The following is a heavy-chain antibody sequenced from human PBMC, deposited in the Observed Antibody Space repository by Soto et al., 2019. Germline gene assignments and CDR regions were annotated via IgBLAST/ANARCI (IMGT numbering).Heavy chain of an antibody. CDR3: TTGLTIFGVVIDP. V-gene: IGHV3-15*01. CDR1: DFTFSNAL. D-gene: IGHD3-3*01. J-gene: IGHJ5*02. CDR2: IKSKSDGATT. Sequence: SDFTFSNALMTWVRQAPGKGREWVGRIKSKSDGATTDYAAPVRGRFIISRDDSKNTLYLQMNSLKTEDTAVYYCTTGLTIFGVVIDPWGQGTRVTVSS.